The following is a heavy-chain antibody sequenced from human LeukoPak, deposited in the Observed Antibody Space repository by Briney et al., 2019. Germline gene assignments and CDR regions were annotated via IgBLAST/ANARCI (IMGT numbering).Heavy chain of an antibody. CDR1: GGSFSGYY. D-gene: IGHD6-19*01. J-gene: IGHJ4*02. CDR2: IYYSGST. Sequence: PSETLSLTCAVYGGSFSGYYWSWIRQPPGKGLEWIGYIYYSGSTNYNPSLKSRVTISVDTSKNQFSLKLSSVTAADTAVYYCARVIPLSGWSNYFDYWGQGTLVTVSS. V-gene: IGHV4-59*01. CDR3: ARVIPLSGWSNYFDY.